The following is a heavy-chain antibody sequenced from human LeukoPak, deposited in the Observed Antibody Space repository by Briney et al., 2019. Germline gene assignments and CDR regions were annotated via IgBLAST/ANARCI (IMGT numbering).Heavy chain of an antibody. CDR2: ISHSGTST. CDR1: GFTFSDYY. Sequence: GGSLRLSCAASGFTFSDYYMSWIRQAPGKGREWISYISHSGTSTYYADSVKGRFTISRDNAKNSVYLQMNSLRAEDTAVYYCARDGMTTVTAFFYWGQGTPVTVSS. D-gene: IGHD4-17*01. V-gene: IGHV3-11*01. J-gene: IGHJ4*02. CDR3: ARDGMTTVTAFFY.